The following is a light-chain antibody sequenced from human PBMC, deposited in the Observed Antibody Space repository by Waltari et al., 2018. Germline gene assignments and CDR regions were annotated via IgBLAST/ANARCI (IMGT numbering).Light chain of an antibody. Sequence: DIVLTQSPATLSFSPGERATLSCRASQSVSSYLAWYQQKPGQAPRLLIYDVSNRATGIPARFSGSVSGTDFTVTISSLEPEDSAVYYCQQRSNWPPGYTFGQGTKLEIK. CDR3: QQRSNWPPGYT. CDR1: QSVSSY. V-gene: IGKV3-11*01. CDR2: DVS. J-gene: IGKJ2*01.